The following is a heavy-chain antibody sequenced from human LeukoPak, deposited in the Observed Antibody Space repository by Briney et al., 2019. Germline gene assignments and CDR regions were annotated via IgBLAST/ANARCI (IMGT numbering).Heavy chain of an antibody. CDR3: ARGRVVPAALKYYFDY. J-gene: IGHJ4*02. V-gene: IGHV4-61*05. D-gene: IGHD2-2*01. CDR2: IYYSGST. CDR1: GGSISGSSYY. Sequence: PSETLSLTCTVSGGSISGSSYYWGWIRQPPGKGLEWIGYIYYSGSTNYNPSLKSRVTISVDTSKNQFSLKLSSVTAADTAVYYCARGRVVPAALKYYFDYWGQGTLVTVSS.